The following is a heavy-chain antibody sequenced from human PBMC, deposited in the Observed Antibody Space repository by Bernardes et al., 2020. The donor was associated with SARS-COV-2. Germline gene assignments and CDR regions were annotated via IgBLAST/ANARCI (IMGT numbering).Heavy chain of an antibody. Sequence: ASVKVSCKASGYTFTDYYIHWVRQAPGQGLEWMGRINPNSGGTTSAQKFQGRVTMTRDTSITTAYMELNRLTSDDTAIYYCARSYNSIFSAFEIFSAFEIWGQGTMVTVSS. D-gene: IGHD3-3*02. J-gene: IGHJ3*02. CDR3: ARSYNSIFSAFEIFSAFEI. V-gene: IGHV1-2*06. CDR2: INPNSGGT. CDR1: GYTFTDYY.